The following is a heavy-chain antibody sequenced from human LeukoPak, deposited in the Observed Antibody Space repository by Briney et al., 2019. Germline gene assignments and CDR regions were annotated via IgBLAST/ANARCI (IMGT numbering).Heavy chain of an antibody. V-gene: IGHV3-53*01. Sequence: GGSLRLSCAASGFTVSSNYMSWVRQAPGKGLEWVSVIYSGGSTYYADSVKGRFTISRDNSKNTLYLQMNSLRAEDTAVYYCASGKSLWFRELWNDYWSQGTLVTVSS. D-gene: IGHD3-10*01. CDR3: ASGKSLWFRELWNDY. CDR2: IYSGGST. J-gene: IGHJ4*02. CDR1: GFTVSSNY.